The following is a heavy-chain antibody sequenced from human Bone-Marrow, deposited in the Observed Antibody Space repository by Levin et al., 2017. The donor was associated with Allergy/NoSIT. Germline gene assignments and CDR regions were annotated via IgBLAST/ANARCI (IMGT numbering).Heavy chain of an antibody. V-gene: IGHV3-30-3*01. CDR3: ARDEGHTGYDYGMDV. Sequence: GGSLRLSCAASGFTFNYYAMHWVRQAPGKGLEWVALISKDGHNYKYRDSVRGRFTISRDNSKKTLFLQMNGLRSEDTAVYFCARDEGHTGYDYGMDVWGKGTTVTVSS. D-gene: IGHD2-8*02. CDR2: ISKDGHNY. CDR1: GFTFNYYA. J-gene: IGHJ6*04.